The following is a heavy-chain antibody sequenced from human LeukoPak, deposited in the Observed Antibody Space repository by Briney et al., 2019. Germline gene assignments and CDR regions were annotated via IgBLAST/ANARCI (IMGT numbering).Heavy chain of an antibody. CDR2: IHYSGRT. V-gene: IGHV4-39*01. J-gene: IGHJ4*02. D-gene: IGHD2-15*01. CDR3: GRQPCSGGSCYADY. CDR1: GGSISSSTSH. Sequence: SETLSLTCTVSGGSISSSTSHWGWIRQPPGKGLEWIGTIHYSGRTYSNPSLKSRVTISVDTSENQFSLRMSSVTAADTAVYYCGRQPCSGGSCYADYWGQGTLVTVSS.